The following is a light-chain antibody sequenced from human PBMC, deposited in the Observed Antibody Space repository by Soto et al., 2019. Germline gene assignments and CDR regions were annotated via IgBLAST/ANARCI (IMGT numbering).Light chain of an antibody. Sequence: DMVMTQSPATLSVSPGESATLSCRASQSVSSSYLAWYQQKPGQAPGLLIYGASSRATGIPDRFSGSGSGTDFTLTISRLEPEDFAVYYCQQYGRSPWTFGQGTKV. J-gene: IGKJ1*01. CDR3: QQYGRSPWT. CDR2: GAS. CDR1: QSVSSSY. V-gene: IGKV3-20*01.